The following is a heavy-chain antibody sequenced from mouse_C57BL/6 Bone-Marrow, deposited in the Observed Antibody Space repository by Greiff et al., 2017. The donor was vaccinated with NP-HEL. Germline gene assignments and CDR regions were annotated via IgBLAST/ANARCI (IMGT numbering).Heavy chain of an antibody. V-gene: IGHV1-55*01. Sequence: QVQLQQSGAELVKPGASVKMSCKASGYTFTSYWITWVKQRPGQGLEWIGDIYPGSGSTNYNEKFKSKATLTVDTSSSTAYMQLSSLTSEDSAVYYCARGITTVVATSLYYAMDDWGQGTSVTVSS. CDR1: GYTFTSYW. CDR3: ARGITTVVATSLYYAMDD. D-gene: IGHD1-1*01. CDR2: IYPGSGST. J-gene: IGHJ4*01.